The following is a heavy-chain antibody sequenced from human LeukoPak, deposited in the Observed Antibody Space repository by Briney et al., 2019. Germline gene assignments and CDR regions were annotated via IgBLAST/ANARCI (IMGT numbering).Heavy chain of an antibody. V-gene: IGHV4-34*01. CDR1: GGSFSGYY. Sequence: KPSETLSLTCAVYGGSFSGYYWSWIRQPPGKGLKWIGEINHSGSTNYNPSLKSRVTISVDTSKNQFSLKLSSVTAADTAVYYCARLFRSSSSANFDYWGQGTLVTVSS. CDR3: ARLFRSSSSANFDY. J-gene: IGHJ4*02. CDR2: INHSGST. D-gene: IGHD6-6*01.